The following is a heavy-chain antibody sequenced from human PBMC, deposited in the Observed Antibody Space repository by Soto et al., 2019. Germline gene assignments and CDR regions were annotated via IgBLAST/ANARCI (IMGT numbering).Heavy chain of an antibody. D-gene: IGHD3-10*01. Sequence: GGSLRLSCTSSGCNFGASALQWVRQASGKGLEWLGRIGSRGETYATTYAASVKGRFTISRDDSKKTAYLQMNSLRAEDTAVYYCAKDQLLWFGELFWPTPPYFDYWGQGTLVTVSS. CDR1: GCNFGASA. CDR3: AKDQLLWFGELFWPTPPYFDY. CDR2: IGSRGETYAT. V-gene: IGHV3-73*01. J-gene: IGHJ4*02.